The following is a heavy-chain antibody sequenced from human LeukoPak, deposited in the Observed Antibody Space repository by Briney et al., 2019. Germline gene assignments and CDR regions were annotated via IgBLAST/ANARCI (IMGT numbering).Heavy chain of an antibody. CDR2: ISSSSSYI. D-gene: IGHD3-10*01. Sequence: GGSLRLSCAASGFTFSSYSMNWVRQAPGKGLEWVSSISSSSSYIYYADSVKGRFTISRDNAKNSLYLQMNSLRAEDTAVYYCARDVGGSGSYSVDYWGQGTLVTVSS. CDR1: GFTFSSYS. CDR3: ARDVGGSGSYSVDY. J-gene: IGHJ4*02. V-gene: IGHV3-21*01.